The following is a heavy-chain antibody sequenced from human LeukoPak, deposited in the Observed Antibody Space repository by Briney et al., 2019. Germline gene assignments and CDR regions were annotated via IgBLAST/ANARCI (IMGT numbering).Heavy chain of an antibody. CDR1: GYTFTSYG. CDR2: ISAYNGNT. CDR3: AKDPGGTWGFDY. D-gene: IGHD7-27*01. Sequence: ASVTVSCKASGYTFTSYGISWVRQAPGQGLEWMGWISAYNGNTNYAQKLQGRVTMTTDTSTSTAYMELRSLRSDDTAVYYCAKDPGGTWGFDYWGQGALVTVSS. J-gene: IGHJ4*02. V-gene: IGHV1-18*01.